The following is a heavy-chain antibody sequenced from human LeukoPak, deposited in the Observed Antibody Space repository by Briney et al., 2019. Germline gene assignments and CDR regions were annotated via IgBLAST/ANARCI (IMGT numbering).Heavy chain of an antibody. Sequence: GESLKISCKGSGYSVSSYWISWVRQMPGKGLEWMGRIDPTDSYTDYSPSFQGHVTISVDRSISTAYLQWSSLKASDTAMYFCASSRAGTLKVHNWFDPWGQGSLVTVSS. V-gene: IGHV5-10-1*01. J-gene: IGHJ5*02. CDR3: ASSRAGTLKVHNWFDP. CDR1: GYSVSSYW. CDR2: IDPTDSYT. D-gene: IGHD6-19*01.